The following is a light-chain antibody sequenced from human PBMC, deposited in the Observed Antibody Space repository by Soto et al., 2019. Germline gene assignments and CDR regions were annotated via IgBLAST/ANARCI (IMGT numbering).Light chain of an antibody. V-gene: IGKV1-5*03. Sequence: DIQMTQSPSTLSASVGDRVTITCRASQSISSWLAWYQQKPGEAPKLLIYKASSLDSGVPSRFSVSGSVTEFTLTISSLQPDDFPTYYCQQYNSYPFTFGPGTKVDIK. CDR3: QQYNSYPFT. J-gene: IGKJ3*01. CDR1: QSISSW. CDR2: KAS.